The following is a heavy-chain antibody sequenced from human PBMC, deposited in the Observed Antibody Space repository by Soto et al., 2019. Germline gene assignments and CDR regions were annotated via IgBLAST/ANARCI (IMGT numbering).Heavy chain of an antibody. J-gene: IGHJ5*02. D-gene: IGHD3-3*01. CDR1: GCSISSGGYY. CDR3: ARDQVTIFGVVIMNWFDP. V-gene: IGHV4-31*03. Sequence: SETLSLTCTFSGCSISSGGYYLSWIRQHPGKGLEWIGYIYYSGSTYYNPSLKSRVTISVDTSKNQFSLKLSSVTAADTAVYYCARDQVTIFGVVIMNWFDPWGQGTLVTVSS. CDR2: IYYSGST.